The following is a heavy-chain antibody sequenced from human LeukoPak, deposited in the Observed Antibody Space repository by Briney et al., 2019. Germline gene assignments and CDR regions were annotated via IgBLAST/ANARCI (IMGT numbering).Heavy chain of an antibody. Sequence: SLSLSCAASGFTFDDYAIHWVRQAPGKGLEWVSGINWNSGSKHYADSVKGRFTISRDNAKNSLYLQMNSLRAEDTALYYCAKDFSSGYYYFDYWGQGTLVTVSS. CDR1: GFTFDDYA. D-gene: IGHD3-22*01. CDR2: INWNSGSK. J-gene: IGHJ4*02. CDR3: AKDFSSGYYYFDY. V-gene: IGHV3-9*01.